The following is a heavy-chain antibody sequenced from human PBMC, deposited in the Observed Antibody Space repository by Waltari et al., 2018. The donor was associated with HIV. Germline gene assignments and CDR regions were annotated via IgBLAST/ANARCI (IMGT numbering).Heavy chain of an antibody. J-gene: IGHJ4*02. Sequence: QVQLQQWGAGLLKPSETLSLTCAVYGEPFDGSYWSWIRQPPGKRLEWMGEINHRRNTNYNPSLKSRLTMSVDASKNQFSLDLNSVTAADTGVYYCARRALWLRPVYYFDYWGQGALVTVSS. CDR3: ARRALWLRPVYYFDY. D-gene: IGHD5-12*01. CDR2: INHRRNT. V-gene: IGHV4-34*01. CDR1: GEPFDGSY.